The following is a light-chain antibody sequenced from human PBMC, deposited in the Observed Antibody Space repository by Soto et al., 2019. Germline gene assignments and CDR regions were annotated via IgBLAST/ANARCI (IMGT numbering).Light chain of an antibody. CDR3: QQSYITPRT. CDR2: AAS. J-gene: IGKJ1*01. Sequence: DIQMTQSPSSLSASVGDRVNITCRASQSITSYLNWYQQKPGNAPKLLIYAASSLQSGVPSRFSGSGSGTDFTLTISSLQPEDFATYYCQQSYITPRTFGHGTRVEIK. V-gene: IGKV1-39*01. CDR1: QSITSY.